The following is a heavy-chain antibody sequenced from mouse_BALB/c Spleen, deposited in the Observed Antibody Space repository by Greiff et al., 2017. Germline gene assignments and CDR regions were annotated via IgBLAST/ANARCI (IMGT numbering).Heavy chain of an antibody. CDR2: ISSGSSTI. V-gene: IGHV5-17*02. CDR3: ARFDYDKNFDY. J-gene: IGHJ2*01. Sequence: EVKLVESGGGLVKLGGSLKLSCAASGFTFSSFGMHWVRQAPEKGLEWVAYISSGSSTIYYADTVKGRFTISRDNPKNTLFLQMTSLRSEDTAMYYCARFDYDKNFDYWGQGTTLTVSS. CDR1: GFTFSSFG. D-gene: IGHD2-4*01.